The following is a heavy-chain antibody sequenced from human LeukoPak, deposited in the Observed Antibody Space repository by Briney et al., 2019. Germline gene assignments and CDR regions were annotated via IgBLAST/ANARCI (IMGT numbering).Heavy chain of an antibody. CDR2: INTYNGNT. D-gene: IGHD3-10*01. Sequence: ASVKVPCKTSGHTFTTYNLGISWVRQAPGQGLEWMGWINTYNGNTNYAQEFQGRVTMTTDTSTSTAYMELRSLRSDDTAVFYCARDGEGATDFDYWGQGTLVTVSS. J-gene: IGHJ4*02. CDR1: GHTFTTYNLG. V-gene: IGHV1-18*04. CDR3: ARDGEGATDFDY.